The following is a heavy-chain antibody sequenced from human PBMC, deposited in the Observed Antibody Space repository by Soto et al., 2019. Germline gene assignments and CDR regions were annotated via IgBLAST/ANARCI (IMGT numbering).Heavy chain of an antibody. D-gene: IGHD3-10*01. CDR2: IYYSGST. V-gene: IGHV4-31*03. J-gene: IGHJ6*02. Sequence: QVQLQESGPGLVKSSQTLSLTCTVSGGSISSDGNYWSWIRRHPGKGLEWIGYIYYSGSTYYNPSLKSRVTISVDTSKNQFSLKLNSVTAADTAVYYCARARMVRGIIYYYGMDVWGQGTTVTVSS. CDR1: GGSISSDGNY. CDR3: ARARMVRGIIYYYGMDV.